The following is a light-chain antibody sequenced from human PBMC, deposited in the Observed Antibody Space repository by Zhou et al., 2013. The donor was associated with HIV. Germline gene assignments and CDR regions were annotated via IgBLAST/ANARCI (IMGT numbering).Light chain of an antibody. Sequence: ILLTQSPSSLSASVGDRVNITCRASQAIGSALGWYQQKPGTPPKLLIYGASTLEAEVPSRFSGSGSGTDFTLTITGLQPEDFATYYCQQFTSYQPSFGGGTKVEIK. CDR2: GAS. V-gene: IGKV1-13*02. CDR3: QQFTSYQPS. J-gene: IGKJ4*01. CDR1: QAIGSA.